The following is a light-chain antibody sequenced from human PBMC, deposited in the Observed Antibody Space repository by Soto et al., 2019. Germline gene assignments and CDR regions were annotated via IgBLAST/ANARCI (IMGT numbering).Light chain of an antibody. CDR1: SSDVGSYNL. V-gene: IGLV2-23*02. Sequence: QSALTQPASVSGSPGQSITISCTGTSSDVGSYNLVSWYQQHPGKAPKVMIYEVSKRPSGVPNRFSGSKSGNTASLTISGLQAEDEADYCCCSYAGSSTYVFGTGTQLTVL. CDR3: CSYAGSSTYV. J-gene: IGLJ1*01. CDR2: EVS.